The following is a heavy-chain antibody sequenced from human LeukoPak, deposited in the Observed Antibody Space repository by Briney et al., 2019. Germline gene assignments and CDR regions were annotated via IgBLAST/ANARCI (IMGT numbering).Heavy chain of an antibody. CDR1: GFTFDDYA. D-gene: IGHD6-19*01. Sequence: GRSLRLSCAASGFTFDDYAMHWFRQAPGKGLEWVSGITWNSGSIGYADSVKGRFTISRDNAKTSLYLQMNSLRAEDMALYYCAKAIRYSTGWFYFDSWGQGTLVTVSS. CDR2: ITWNSGSI. V-gene: IGHV3-9*03. CDR3: AKAIRYSTGWFYFDS. J-gene: IGHJ4*02.